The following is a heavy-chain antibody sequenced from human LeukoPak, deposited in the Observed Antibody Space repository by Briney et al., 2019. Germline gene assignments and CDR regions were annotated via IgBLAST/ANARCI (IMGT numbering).Heavy chain of an antibody. Sequence: ASVKVSCKASGYTFTGYYMHWVRQAPGQGLEWMGWINPNSGGTNYAQKFQGRVTMTTDTSTSTAYMELRSLRSDDTAVYYCARLPTYYYGSGSYFDDYWGQGTLVTVSS. J-gene: IGHJ4*02. CDR1: GYTFTGYY. V-gene: IGHV1-2*02. CDR2: INPNSGGT. CDR3: ARLPTYYYGSGSYFDDY. D-gene: IGHD3-10*01.